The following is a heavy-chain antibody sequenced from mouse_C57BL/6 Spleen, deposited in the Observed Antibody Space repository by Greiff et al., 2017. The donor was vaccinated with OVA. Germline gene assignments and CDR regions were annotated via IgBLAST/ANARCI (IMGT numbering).Heavy chain of an antibody. V-gene: IGHV3-6*01. D-gene: IGHD1-3*01. CDR1: GYSITSGYY. CDR3: ARSSPFDY. Sequence: EVKLEESGPGLVKPSQSLSLTCSVTGYSITSGYYWNLIRQFPGNQLEWRGYISYDGSTNYNPSLKNRISITRDTSKNQFFLKFDSVTTEDTATYYCARSSPFDYWGQGTTFTVSS. J-gene: IGHJ2*01. CDR2: ISYDGST.